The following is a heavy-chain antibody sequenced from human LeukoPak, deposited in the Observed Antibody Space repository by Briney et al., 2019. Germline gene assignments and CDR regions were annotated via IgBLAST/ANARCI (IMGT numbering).Heavy chain of an antibody. V-gene: IGHV4-39*02. Sequence: KPSETLSLTCTVSGGSISSSSYYWGWIRQPPGKGLEWIGSIYYSGSTYYNPSLKSRVTISVDTSKNQFSLKLSSVTAADTAVYYCARELSLLRYFDWFIDYWGQGTLVTVSS. CDR2: IYYSGST. D-gene: IGHD3-9*01. J-gene: IGHJ4*02. CDR3: ARELSLLRYFDWFIDY. CDR1: GGSISSSSYY.